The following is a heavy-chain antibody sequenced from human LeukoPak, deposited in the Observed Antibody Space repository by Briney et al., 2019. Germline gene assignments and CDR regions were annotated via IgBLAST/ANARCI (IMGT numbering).Heavy chain of an antibody. CDR1: GFTLSRYS. Sequence: GGSLRLSCAASGFTLSRYSMNWVRQAPGKGLEWVSYISSSSSTIYYADSAKGRFTISRDNAKNSLYLQMYSLRDEDTAVYYCARGVLGVTYFDSWGQGTLVTVSS. CDR2: ISSSSSTI. V-gene: IGHV3-48*02. J-gene: IGHJ4*02. D-gene: IGHD1-26*01. CDR3: ARGVLGVTYFDS.